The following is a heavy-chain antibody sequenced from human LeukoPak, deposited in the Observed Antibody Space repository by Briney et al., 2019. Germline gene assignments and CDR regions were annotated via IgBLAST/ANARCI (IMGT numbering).Heavy chain of an antibody. V-gene: IGHV1-8*03. CDR2: MNPNSGNT. CDR1: GYTFTSYD. D-gene: IGHD5-18*01. Sequence: GASVKVSCKASGYTFTSYDINWVRQATGQGLEWMGWMNPNSGNTGYAQKFQGRVTITRNTSISTAYMELSSLRSEDTAVYYCARRGTAMGFDYYYYYYKDVWGKGTTVTVSS. J-gene: IGHJ6*03. CDR3: ARRGTAMGFDYYYYYYKDV.